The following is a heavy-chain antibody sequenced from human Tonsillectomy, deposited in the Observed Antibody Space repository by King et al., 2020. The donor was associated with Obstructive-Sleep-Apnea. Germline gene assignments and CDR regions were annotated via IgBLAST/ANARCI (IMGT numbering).Heavy chain of an antibody. J-gene: IGHJ4*02. Sequence: LQLQESGPGLVKPSQTLSLTCTVSGGSISSGGYYLSWIRQHPGKGLEWIGYIYYSGSTYYNPSLKSRVTISVETSKNQFSLKLSSVTAADTAVYYCARSAPYYYDSSGPFDYWGQGTLVTVSS. D-gene: IGHD3-22*01. V-gene: IGHV4-31*03. CDR3: ARSAPYYYDSSGPFDY. CDR2: IYYSGST. CDR1: GGSISSGGYY.